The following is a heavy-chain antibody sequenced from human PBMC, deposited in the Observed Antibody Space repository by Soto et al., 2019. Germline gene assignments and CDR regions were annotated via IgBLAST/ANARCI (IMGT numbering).Heavy chain of an antibody. CDR1: GYTFTDNY. Sequence: ASVTVSCKASGYTFTDNYIHWVRQAPGHGHEWMGWINPNTGGTNYAQKFQGRVTVTRDTSITTAYMELSRLRSDDTAVYYCARDFSSSADGFDYWGQGTLVTVSS. V-gene: IGHV1-2*02. CDR2: INPNTGGT. J-gene: IGHJ4*02. D-gene: IGHD6-6*01. CDR3: ARDFSSSADGFDY.